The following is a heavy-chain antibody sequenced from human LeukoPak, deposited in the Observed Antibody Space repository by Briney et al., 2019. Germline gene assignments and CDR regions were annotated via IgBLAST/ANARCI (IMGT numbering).Heavy chain of an antibody. D-gene: IGHD6-13*01. CDR1: GYTFTSYG. Sequence: ASVKVSCKASGYTFTSYGISWVRQAPGQGLEWMGWISAYNGNTNYAQKLQGRVTMTTDTSTSTAYMGLRSLRSDDTAVYYCARDHGAAGQNNFDYWGQGTLVTVSS. CDR3: ARDHGAAGQNNFDY. CDR2: ISAYNGNT. J-gene: IGHJ4*02. V-gene: IGHV1-18*01.